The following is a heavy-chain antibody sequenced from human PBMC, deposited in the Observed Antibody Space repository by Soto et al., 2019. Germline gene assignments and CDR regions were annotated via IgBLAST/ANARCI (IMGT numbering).Heavy chain of an antibody. CDR1: GFTFSSYA. D-gene: IGHD6-13*01. CDR2: ISYDGSNK. CDR3: ARDAGDSSRWSPNYYYYGMDV. J-gene: IGHJ6*02. Sequence: GGSLRLSCAASGFTFSSYAMHWVRQAPGKGLEWVAVISYDGSNKYYEDSVKGRFTISRDNSKNTLYLQMNSLRAEDTAVYYCARDAGDSSRWSPNYYYYGMDVWGQGTTVTVSS. V-gene: IGHV3-30-3*01.